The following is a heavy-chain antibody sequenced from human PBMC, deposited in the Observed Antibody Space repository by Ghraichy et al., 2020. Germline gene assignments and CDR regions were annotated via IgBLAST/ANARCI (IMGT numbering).Heavy chain of an antibody. J-gene: IGHJ3*02. V-gene: IGHV3-7*03. CDR2: IKQDGSEK. CDR1: GFTFSSYW. D-gene: IGHD1-26*01. CDR3: AREGGAFDAFDI. Sequence: LSLTCAASGFTFSSYWMSWVRQAPGKGLEWVANIKQDGSEKYYVDSVKGRFTISRDNAKNSLYLQMNSLRAEDTAVYYCAREGGAFDAFDIWGQGTMVTVSS.